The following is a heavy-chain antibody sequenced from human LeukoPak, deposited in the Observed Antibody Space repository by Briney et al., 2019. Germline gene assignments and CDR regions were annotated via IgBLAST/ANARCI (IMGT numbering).Heavy chain of an antibody. CDR2: INPNSGST. J-gene: IGHJ6*03. D-gene: IGHD3-22*01. Sequence: ASVKVSCKASGYTFTGYYMHWVRQAPGQGLEWMGWINPNSGSTNYAQKFQGRVTMTRDTSISTAYMELSRLRSDDTAVYYCARDKGYDSSGYYYVNYYYYYMDVWGKGTTVTVSS. CDR1: GYTFTGYY. V-gene: IGHV1-2*02. CDR3: ARDKGYDSSGYYYVNYYYYYMDV.